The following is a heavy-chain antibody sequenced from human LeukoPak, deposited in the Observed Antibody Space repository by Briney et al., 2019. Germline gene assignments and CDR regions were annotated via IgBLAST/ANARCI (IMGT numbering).Heavy chain of an antibody. V-gene: IGHV4-34*01. D-gene: IGHD1-26*01. CDR2: INHSGST. J-gene: IGHJ4*02. CDR1: GGSFSGYY. Sequence: PSETLSLTCTVSGGSFSGYYWSWIRQPPGKGLEWIGEINHSGSTNYNPSLKSRVTISVDTSKNQFSLKLSSVTAADTAVYYCAANIVGATRPLDYWGQGTLVTVSS. CDR3: AANIVGATRPLDY.